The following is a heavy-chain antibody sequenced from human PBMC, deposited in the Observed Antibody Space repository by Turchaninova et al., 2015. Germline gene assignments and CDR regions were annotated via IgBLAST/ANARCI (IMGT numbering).Heavy chain of an antibody. J-gene: IGHJ4*02. CDR2: IYSSRST. CDR1: AGSISRYS. CDR3: ARGGEYPQDFDY. D-gene: IGHD2/OR15-2a*01. Sequence: QLQLQASGPGLVKPSETLSPTCTASAGSISRYSWSWIRQPPGKGLGWIGHIYSSRSTNYHPSLKSRVTTSVGTSKNQFSLKLSSVTTADTAVYYCARGGEYPQDFDYWGQGTLVTVSS. V-gene: IGHV4-59*01.